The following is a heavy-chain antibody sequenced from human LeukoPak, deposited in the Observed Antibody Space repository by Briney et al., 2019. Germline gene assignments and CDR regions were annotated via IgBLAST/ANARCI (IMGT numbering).Heavy chain of an antibody. J-gene: IGHJ4*02. D-gene: IGHD5-18*01. Sequence: PSETLSLTCTVSGGSISSYYWSWIRQPAGKGLEWIGRIYTSGSTNYNPSLKSRVTISVDTSKNQFSLKLSSVTAADTAVYYCARQGGIQLWHLFDYWGQGTLVTVSS. CDR1: GGSISSYY. CDR3: ARQGGIQLWHLFDY. CDR2: IYTSGST. V-gene: IGHV4-4*07.